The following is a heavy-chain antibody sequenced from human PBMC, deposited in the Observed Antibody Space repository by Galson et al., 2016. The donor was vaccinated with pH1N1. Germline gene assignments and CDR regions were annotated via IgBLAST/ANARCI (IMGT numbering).Heavy chain of an antibody. CDR1: GFSLRTSGVG. CDR3: ARSDYGNFVGYFAY. CDR2: IYWNDDQ. Sequence: PALVKPPQTLTLTCTFSGFSLRTSGVGVGWIRQPPGKALEWLALIYWNDDQRYRPSLKSRLTITKDTSKNQVVLTVTNMDPVDTATSYCARSDYGNFVGYFAYWGQGTLVTVAS. J-gene: IGHJ4*02. D-gene: IGHD4-11*01. V-gene: IGHV2-5*01.